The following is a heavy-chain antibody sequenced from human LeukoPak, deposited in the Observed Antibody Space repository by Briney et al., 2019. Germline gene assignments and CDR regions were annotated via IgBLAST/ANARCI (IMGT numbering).Heavy chain of an antibody. CDR2: IYYSGST. D-gene: IGHD3-10*01. CDR3: ARVEFRYGYYYYYYMDV. J-gene: IGHJ6*03. CDR1: GGSISSHY. V-gene: IGHV4-59*11. Sequence: PSETLFLTCTVSGGSISSHYWSWIRQPPGKGLEWIGYIYYSGSTNYNPSLKSRVTISVDTSKNQFSLKLSSVTAADTAVYYCARVEFRYGYYYYYYMDVWGKGTTVTVSS.